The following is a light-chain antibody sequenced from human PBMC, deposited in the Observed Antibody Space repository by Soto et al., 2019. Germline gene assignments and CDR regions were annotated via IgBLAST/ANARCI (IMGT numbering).Light chain of an antibody. J-gene: IGLJ3*02. CDR1: SGDVGIYKF. Sequence: QSALTQPASVSGSPGQSVTISCTGTSGDVGIYKFVSWYQHHPGKAPKVMIFEGTKRPSGVSNRFSGSKSGNTASLTISGLQAEDEADYYCCSYTDSNTWVFGGGTQLTVL. V-gene: IGLV2-23*01. CDR2: EGT. CDR3: CSYTDSNTWV.